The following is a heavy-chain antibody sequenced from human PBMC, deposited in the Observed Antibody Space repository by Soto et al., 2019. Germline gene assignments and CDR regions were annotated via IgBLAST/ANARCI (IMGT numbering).Heavy chain of an antibody. CDR3: AKARREALAY. CDR1: GFTFSSYG. J-gene: IGHJ4*02. Sequence: QVQLVESGGGVVQPGRSLRLSCAASGFTFSSYGMHWVRQAPGKGLEWVAVISYDGSNKYYADSVKGRFTISRDNSKNTLYLQMNSLRAEDTAVYYCAKARREALAYWGQGTLVTVS. CDR2: ISYDGSNK. V-gene: IGHV3-30*18. D-gene: IGHD1-26*01.